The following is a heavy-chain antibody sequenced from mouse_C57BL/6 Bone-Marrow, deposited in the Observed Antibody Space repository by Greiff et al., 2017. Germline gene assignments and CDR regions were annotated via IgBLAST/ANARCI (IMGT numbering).Heavy chain of an antibody. CDR2: INPGSGGT. V-gene: IGHV1-54*01. CDR3: ARQYYFDY. J-gene: IGHJ2*01. CDR1: GYAFTNYL. Sequence: QVQLKESGAELVRPGTSVKVSCKASGYAFTNYLIEWVKQRPGQGLEWIGVINPGSGGTNYNEKFKGKATLTADKSSSTAYMQLSSLTSEDSAVYFCARQYYFDYWGQGTTLTVSS.